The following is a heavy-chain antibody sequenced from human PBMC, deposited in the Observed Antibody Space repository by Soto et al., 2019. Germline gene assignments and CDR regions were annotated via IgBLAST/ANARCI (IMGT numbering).Heavy chain of an antibody. V-gene: IGHV1-69*01. CDR1: GGTFSSYA. CDR3: ASSATRDDSSGCYRPIDY. D-gene: IGHD3-22*01. J-gene: IGHJ4*02. CDR2: IIPIFGTA. Sequence: QVQLVQSGAEVKKPGSSVKVSCKASGGTFSSYAISWVRQAPGQGLEWMGGIIPIFGTANYAQKFQGRVTITADESTSTAYMELSSLRAEDPAVYYSASSATRDDSSGCYRPIDYWGQGTLVTVSS.